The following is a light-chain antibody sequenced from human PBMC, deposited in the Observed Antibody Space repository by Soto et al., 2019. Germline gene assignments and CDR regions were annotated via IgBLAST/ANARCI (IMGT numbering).Light chain of an antibody. V-gene: IGKV1-8*01. CDR1: QGISSY. J-gene: IGKJ1*01. Sequence: IQLTQSPSFLSASVGDRVTITCRASQGISSYLAWYQQKPGKAPKLLIYAASTLQSGVPSRFSGSGSGTDFTLTISCLQSEDFATYYCRQYYSYPRTFGQGTKVDNK. CDR2: AAS. CDR3: RQYYSYPRT.